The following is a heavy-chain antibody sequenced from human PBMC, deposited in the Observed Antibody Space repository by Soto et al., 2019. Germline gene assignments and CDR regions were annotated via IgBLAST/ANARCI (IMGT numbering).Heavy chain of an antibody. J-gene: IGHJ4*02. CDR2: IYHIGST. CDR1: GGSVSSTNW. D-gene: IGHD3-10*01. V-gene: IGHV4-4*02. Sequence: SETLSLTCAVSGGSVSSTNWWSWVRQSPGKGLEWIGDIYHIGSTNYNPSLRGRVTISVDKSNNQFSLKLNSMTAADTAVYYCARHNYGSGSTYFDYWGQGTLVTVSS. CDR3: ARHNYGSGSTYFDY.